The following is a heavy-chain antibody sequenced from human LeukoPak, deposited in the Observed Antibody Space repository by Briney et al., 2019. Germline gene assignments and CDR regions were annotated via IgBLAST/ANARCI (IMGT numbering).Heavy chain of an antibody. V-gene: IGHV3-30-3*01. Sequence: GGSLRLSCAASGFPFSSYAMHWVRQAPGKGLEGVAVISYDGSNKYYPDSVKRRFTISRDTSKNTLSLQMNSLRAEDTAVFYCARDLVRFGIAAAGRPNYFDYWGQGTLVTVSS. D-gene: IGHD6-13*01. CDR3: ARDLVRFGIAAAGRPNYFDY. J-gene: IGHJ4*02. CDR2: ISYDGSNK. CDR1: GFPFSSYA.